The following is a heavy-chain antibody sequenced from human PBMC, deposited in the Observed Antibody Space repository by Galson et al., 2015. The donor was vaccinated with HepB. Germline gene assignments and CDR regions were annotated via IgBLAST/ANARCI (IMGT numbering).Heavy chain of an antibody. D-gene: IGHD4/OR15-4a*01. J-gene: IGHJ4*02. Sequence: SLRLSCAASGFTFTRHWMSWVRQAPGKGLEWVANIHEDGSEENYVDSVKGRFTISRDNAKNSLYLQMNNLRAEDTALYYCAREPSAGATWGQGTLVTVSS. V-gene: IGHV3-7*03. CDR3: AREPSAGAT. CDR2: IHEDGSEE. CDR1: GFTFTRHW.